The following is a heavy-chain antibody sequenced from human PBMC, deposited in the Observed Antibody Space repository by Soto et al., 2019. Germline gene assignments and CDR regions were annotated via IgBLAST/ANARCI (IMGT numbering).Heavy chain of an antibody. CDR2: IIPILGIA. CDR3: ALVSGWANNYYYYMDV. D-gene: IGHD3-22*01. V-gene: IGHV1-69*02. J-gene: IGHJ6*03. Sequence: QVQLVQSGAEVKKPRSSVKVSCKASGGTFSSYTISWVRQAPGQGLEWMGRIIPILGIANYAQKFQGRVTITADKSTSTAYMELSSLRSEDTAVYYWALVSGWANNYYYYMDVWGKGTTVTVSS. CDR1: GGTFSSYT.